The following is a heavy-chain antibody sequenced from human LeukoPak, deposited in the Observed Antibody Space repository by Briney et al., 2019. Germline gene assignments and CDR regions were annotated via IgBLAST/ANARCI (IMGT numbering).Heavy chain of an antibody. CDR1: GGSFSGYY. V-gene: IGHV4-34*01. Sequence: PSETLSLTCSVYGGSFSGYYWSWIRQLPGKGLEWIGSIYYSGSTYYNPSLKSRVTISVDTSKNQFSLKLSSVTAADTAVYYCARVRNLVCSGGSCYGAGFDPWGQGTLVTVSS. CDR2: IYYSGST. CDR3: ARVRNLVCSGGSCYGAGFDP. D-gene: IGHD2-15*01. J-gene: IGHJ5*02.